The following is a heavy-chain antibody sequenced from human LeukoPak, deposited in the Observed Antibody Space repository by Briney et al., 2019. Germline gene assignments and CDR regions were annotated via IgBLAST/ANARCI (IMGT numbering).Heavy chain of an antibody. Sequence: GGSLRLSCAASGFTLSSYAMSWVRQAPGKGLEWVSAISGSGGSTYYADSVKGRFTISRDNSKNTLYLQMNSLRAEDTAVYYCAKGSWVGIYYFDYWGQGTLVTVSS. D-gene: IGHD1-26*01. CDR2: ISGSGGST. V-gene: IGHV3-23*01. J-gene: IGHJ4*02. CDR3: AKGSWVGIYYFDY. CDR1: GFTLSSYA.